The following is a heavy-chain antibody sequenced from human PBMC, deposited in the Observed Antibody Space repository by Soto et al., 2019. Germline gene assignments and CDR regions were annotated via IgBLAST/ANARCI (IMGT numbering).Heavy chain of an antibody. CDR3: ARALTTYYDSSGYYLGY. J-gene: IGHJ4*02. CDR1: GGSISSYY. V-gene: IGHV4-59*01. D-gene: IGHD3-22*01. Sequence: PSETLSLTCTVSGGSISSYYWSWIRQPPGKGLEWIGYIYYSGSTNYNPSLKSRVTISVDTSKNQFSLKLSSVTAADTAVYYCARALTTYYDSSGYYLGYWGQGTLVTVSS. CDR2: IYYSGST.